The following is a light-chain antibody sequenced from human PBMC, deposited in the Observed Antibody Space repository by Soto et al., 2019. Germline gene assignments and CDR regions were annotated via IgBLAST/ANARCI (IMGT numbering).Light chain of an antibody. J-gene: IGKJ1*01. Sequence: DIQMTQSPSTLSAFVGDRVTITCRASQSISSWLAWYQQKPGKAPKLLIYKASSLESVVPSRFSGGGSGTEFTLTISSLQPDDFATYYCQQYNSYSWTFGQGTKVEIK. CDR2: KAS. CDR1: QSISSW. V-gene: IGKV1-5*03. CDR3: QQYNSYSWT.